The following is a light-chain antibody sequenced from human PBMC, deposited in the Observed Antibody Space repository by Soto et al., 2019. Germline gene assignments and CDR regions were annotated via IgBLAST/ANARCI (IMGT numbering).Light chain of an antibody. CDR2: DAS. CDR1: QSISTW. Sequence: DIQMTQSPSTLSASVGDRVTISCRASQSISTWLAWYQQKPGKPPKLLIYDASTLESGVPSRFSGRRSGTEFTLTINSLQPDDFATYYSQHYNSNPYTFGQGTKLEIK. CDR3: QHYNSNPYT. V-gene: IGKV1-5*01. J-gene: IGKJ2*01.